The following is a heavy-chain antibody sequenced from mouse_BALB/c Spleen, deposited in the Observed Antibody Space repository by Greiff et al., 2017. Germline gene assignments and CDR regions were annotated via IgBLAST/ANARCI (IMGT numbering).Heavy chain of an antibody. CDR3: TRADYAMDY. CDR1: GYTFTSYW. J-gene: IGHJ4*01. Sequence: QVQLKESGPELVKSGTSVKLSCKASGYTFTSYWMHWVKQRPGQGLEWIGNIYPGSGSTNYDEKFKSKATLTVDTSSSTAYMQLSSLTSEDSAVYYCTRADYAMDYWGQGTSVTVSS. V-gene: IGHV1S5*01. CDR2: IYPGSGST.